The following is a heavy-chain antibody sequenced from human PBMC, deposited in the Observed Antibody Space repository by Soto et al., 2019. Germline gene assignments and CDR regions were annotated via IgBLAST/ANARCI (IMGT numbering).Heavy chain of an antibody. D-gene: IGHD1-1*01. V-gene: IGHV4-39*02. CDR3: AREGAENGSDSTWFDP. J-gene: IGHJ5*02. CDR1: GGSISSSSYY. CDR2: IYYSGST. Sequence: ASETLSLTCTVSGGSISSSSYYWGWIRQPPGKGLEWIGSIYYSGSTYYNPSLKSRVTISVDTSKNQFSLKLSSVTAADTAVYYCAREGAENGSDSTWFDPWGQGTLVTVSS.